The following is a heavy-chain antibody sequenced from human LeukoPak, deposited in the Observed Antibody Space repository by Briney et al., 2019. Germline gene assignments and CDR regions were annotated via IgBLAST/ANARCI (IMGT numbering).Heavy chain of an antibody. D-gene: IGHD1-26*01. CDR2: INPSGGST. J-gene: IGHJ5*02. CDR3: ARGIGNIVGATRGHWFDP. CDR1: GYTFTSFG. Sequence: AASVKVSCKASGYTFTSFGITWVRQAPGQGLEWMGIINPSGGSTSYAQKFQGRVTMTRDTSTSTVYMELSSLRSEDTAVYYCARGIGNIVGATRGHWFDPWGQGTLVTVSS. V-gene: IGHV1-46*01.